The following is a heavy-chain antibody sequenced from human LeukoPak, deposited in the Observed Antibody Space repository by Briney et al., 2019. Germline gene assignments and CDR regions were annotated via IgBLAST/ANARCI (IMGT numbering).Heavy chain of an antibody. J-gene: IGHJ3*01. CDR1: GLTFSTSE. Sequence: PGGSLRLSCAASGLTFSTSEIHWVRQTPGKGLEWLSYSSSDGTTVYYADSVKGRFTISRDNANNSLYLQMNSLSGDDTAVYYCTSASRWGQGTLVTVSS. V-gene: IGHV3-48*03. CDR3: TSASR. CDR2: SSSDGTTV.